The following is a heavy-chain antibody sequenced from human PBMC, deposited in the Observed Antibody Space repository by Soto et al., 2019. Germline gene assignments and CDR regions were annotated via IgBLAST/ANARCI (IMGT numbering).Heavy chain of an antibody. CDR2: ISYDGSNK. CDR1: GFTFSSYG. V-gene: IGHV3-30*18. Sequence: QVQLVESGGRVVQPGRSVRLSCAASGFTFSSYGMHWVRQAPGKGLEWVAVISYDGSNKYYADSVKGRFTISRDNSKNTLYLQMNSLRAEDTAVYYCAKAYSSSWSDAFDIWGQGTMVTVSS. D-gene: IGHD6-13*01. CDR3: AKAYSSSWSDAFDI. J-gene: IGHJ3*02.